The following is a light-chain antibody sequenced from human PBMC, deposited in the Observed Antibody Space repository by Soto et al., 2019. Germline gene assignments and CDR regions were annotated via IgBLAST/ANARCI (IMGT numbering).Light chain of an antibody. V-gene: IGKV2-40*01. CDR1: RSLLDSAGGDTY. J-gene: IGKJ5*01. Sequence: EIVMTQSPISLPVTPGEAASISCRSTRSLLDSAGGDTYFDWYLQKPGRSPQLLIYSVYFRAAGVPDKFSGSGSGTDFTLNISKVETEDLGVYYCMQRKEFPLTFGPGTRLEIK. CDR3: MQRKEFPLT. CDR2: SVY.